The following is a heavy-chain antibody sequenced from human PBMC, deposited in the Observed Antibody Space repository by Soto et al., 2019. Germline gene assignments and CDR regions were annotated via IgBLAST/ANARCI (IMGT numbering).Heavy chain of an antibody. D-gene: IGHD3-16*01. CDR2: IFPDDSDT. CDR3: FRGGVTSRTFDP. J-gene: IGHJ5*02. V-gene: IGHV5-51*01. CDR1: GYIIKNYW. Sequence: LGESLKISCKASGYIIKNYWIGWVRQMPGQGLEWMGIIFPDDSDTRYSPSFQGHVTISVDKSISTAYVQWSSLKASDSAIYYCFRGGVTSRTFDPWGQGTLVTVSS.